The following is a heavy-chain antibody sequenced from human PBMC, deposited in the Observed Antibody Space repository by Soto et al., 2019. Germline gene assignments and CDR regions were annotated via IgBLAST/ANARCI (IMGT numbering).Heavy chain of an antibody. Sequence: EVPLLASGGGLVQPGGSLRLSCAASGFTFSSYAMSWVRQAPGTGLEWVSAISGSGGGTYYADSVKGRFTISIDNSKNTLYLQMNSLRAEDTAVYYCAKDLGDIVVVVAGGFDYWGQGTLVTVSS. V-gene: IGHV3-23*01. D-gene: IGHD2-15*01. CDR1: GFTFSSYA. J-gene: IGHJ4*02. CDR2: ISGSGGGT. CDR3: AKDLGDIVVVVAGGFDY.